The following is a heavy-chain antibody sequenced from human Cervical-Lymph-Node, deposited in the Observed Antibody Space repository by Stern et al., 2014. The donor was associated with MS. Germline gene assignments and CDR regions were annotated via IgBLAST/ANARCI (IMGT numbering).Heavy chain of an antibody. Sequence: QVQLQESGPGLVKPSETLSLTCTVSGGSISSYYWSWIRQPPGKGLEWIGYIYYSGSTNYNPSLKSRVTISVDTSKNQFSLKLSSVTAADTAVYYCAGSDYCSGGSCHSYYFDYWGQGTLVTVSS. D-gene: IGHD2-15*01. CDR1: GGSISSYY. CDR3: AGSDYCSGGSCHSYYFDY. J-gene: IGHJ4*02. V-gene: IGHV4-59*01. CDR2: IYYSGST.